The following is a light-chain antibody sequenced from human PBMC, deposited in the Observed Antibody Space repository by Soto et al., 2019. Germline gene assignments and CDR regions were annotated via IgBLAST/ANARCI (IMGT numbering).Light chain of an antibody. J-gene: IGKJ5*01. CDR3: QQYGSSIT. Sequence: EIGMTQSPATLSVSPGERATLSCRASQSVRSNLAWYQHKPGQVPRLLIHGASTRATGVPARFSGSGSGTDFTLTISRLEPEDFAVYYCQQYGSSITFGQGTRLEIK. CDR2: GAS. V-gene: IGKV3-15*01. CDR1: QSVRSN.